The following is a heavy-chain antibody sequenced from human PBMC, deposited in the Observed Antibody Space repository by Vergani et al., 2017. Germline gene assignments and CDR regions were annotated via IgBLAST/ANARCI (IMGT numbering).Heavy chain of an antibody. V-gene: IGHV4-59*11. CDR1: FDSIRNLY. D-gene: IGHD6-19*01. J-gene: IGHJ5*02. Sequence: QVQLHESGPGLVQSSETLYLTCSVSFDSIRNLYCNWIPQPPGKGLEWIGSIHYSENTNYNPSLKTRVTISVDTSKNQFSLTLTSVTAADTAVYYCASDTHSGQRADRWGQGILVTVTS. CDR3: ASDTHSGQRADR. CDR2: IHYSENT.